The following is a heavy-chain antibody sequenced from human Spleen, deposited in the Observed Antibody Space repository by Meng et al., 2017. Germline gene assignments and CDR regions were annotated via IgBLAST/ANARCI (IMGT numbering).Heavy chain of an antibody. CDR2: IIPIFGTA. V-gene: IGHV1-69*13. J-gene: IGHJ5*02. CDR3: ATQKTYSSAPWFDP. Sequence: SVKVSCKASGGTFSSYAISWVRQAPGQGLEWMGGIIPIFGTANYAQKFQGRVTITADESTSTAYMELSSLRSDDTAVYYCATQKTYSSAPWFDPWGQGTLVTVSS. CDR1: GGTFSSYA. D-gene: IGHD6-19*01.